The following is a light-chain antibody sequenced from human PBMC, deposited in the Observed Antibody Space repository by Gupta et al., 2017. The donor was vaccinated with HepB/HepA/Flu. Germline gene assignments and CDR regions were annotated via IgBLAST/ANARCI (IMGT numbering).Light chain of an antibody. CDR1: QGIRSS. Sequence: RVTITCRASQGIRSSLGWYQQKPGKAPKFLIYAASTLQSGVPSRFSGSGSGTEFTLTINSLQPEDFATYYCQQLNSYPLTFGGGTKVEIK. CDR2: AAS. V-gene: IGKV1-9*01. CDR3: QQLNSYPLT. J-gene: IGKJ4*01.